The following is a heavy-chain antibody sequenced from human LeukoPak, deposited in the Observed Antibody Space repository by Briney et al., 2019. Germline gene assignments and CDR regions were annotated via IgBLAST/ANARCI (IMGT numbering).Heavy chain of an antibody. CDR3: ATDIAVAGPFDY. Sequence: GGSLRLSCAASGFTFSSYWMSWVRQAPGKGLEWVAVISYDGSNKYYADSVKGRFTISRDNSKNTLYLQMNSLRAEDTAVYYCATDIAVAGPFDYWGQGTLVTVSS. V-gene: IGHV3-30*03. J-gene: IGHJ4*02. D-gene: IGHD6-19*01. CDR2: ISYDGSNK. CDR1: GFTFSSYW.